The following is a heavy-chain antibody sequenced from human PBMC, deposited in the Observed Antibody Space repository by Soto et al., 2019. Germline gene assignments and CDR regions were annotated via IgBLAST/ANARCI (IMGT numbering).Heavy chain of an antibody. J-gene: IGHJ5*02. CDR2: IYYSGST. CDR1: GGSISSYY. Sequence: SETLSLTCTVSGGSISSYYWSWIRQPPGKGLEWIGYIYYSGSTYYNPSLKSRVTISVDTSKNQFSLKLSSVTAADTAVYYCARDLGYCINTSCPGGFDPWGQGTLVTVSS. D-gene: IGHD2-2*01. CDR3: ARDLGYCINTSCPGGFDP. V-gene: IGHV4-30-4*08.